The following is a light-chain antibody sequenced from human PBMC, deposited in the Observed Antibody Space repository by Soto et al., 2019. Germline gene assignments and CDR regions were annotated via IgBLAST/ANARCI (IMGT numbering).Light chain of an antibody. CDR3: QQSFNTLT. V-gene: IGKV1-39*01. CDR1: HDISTY. CDR2: SAS. Sequence: DIQMTQSPSSLSAAVGDRVTITCRASHDISTYLCWYQQRPGKAPKHLMYSASILQSGVPPRFSGSGSGTDFTLTISSLQPEDIATYYCQQSFNTLTFGGGTKVEIK. J-gene: IGKJ4*01.